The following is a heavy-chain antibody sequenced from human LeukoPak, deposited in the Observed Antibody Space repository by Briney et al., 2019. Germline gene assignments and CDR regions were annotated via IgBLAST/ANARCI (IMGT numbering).Heavy chain of an antibody. Sequence: GGSLRLSCGASGFSFNNAYMSWVRQAPGKGPEWVGLIRSRIDGETIEYAAPVKDRFVISRDDSKNTVYLQMTSLKIEDTAVYYCTTAGISGTRWYYNGMDVWGQGTTVTVSS. J-gene: IGHJ6*02. CDR3: TTAGISGTRWYYNGMDV. CDR1: GFSFNNAY. D-gene: IGHD1-20*01. V-gene: IGHV3-15*01. CDR2: IRSRIDGETI.